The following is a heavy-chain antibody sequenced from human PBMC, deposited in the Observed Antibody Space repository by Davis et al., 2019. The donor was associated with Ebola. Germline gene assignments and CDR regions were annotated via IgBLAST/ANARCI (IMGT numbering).Heavy chain of an antibody. V-gene: IGHV3-64*04. J-gene: IGHJ4*02. CDR2: ISSNGGST. D-gene: IGHD6-6*01. CDR3: AREGIAARRGLIDY. Sequence: PGGSLRLSCSASGFTFSNYAMHWVRQAPGKGLEYVSAISSNGGSTYYADSVKGRFTISRDNSKNTLYLQMNSLRAEDTAVYYCAREGIAARRGLIDYWGQGTLVTVSS. CDR1: GFTFSNYA.